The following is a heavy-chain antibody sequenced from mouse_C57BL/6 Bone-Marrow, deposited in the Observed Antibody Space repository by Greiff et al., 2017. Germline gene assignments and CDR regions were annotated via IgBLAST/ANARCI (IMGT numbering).Heavy chain of an antibody. CDR3: ARSYYGSSPFFAY. Sequence: VQLQQSGTELVKPGASVKLSCKASGYTFTSYWMHWVKQRPGQGLEWIGNINPSNGGTNYNEKFKSKATLTVDKSSSTAYMQLSSLTSEDSAVYYCARSYYGSSPFFAYWGQGTLVTVSA. D-gene: IGHD1-1*01. V-gene: IGHV1-53*01. J-gene: IGHJ3*01. CDR1: GYTFTSYW. CDR2: INPSNGGT.